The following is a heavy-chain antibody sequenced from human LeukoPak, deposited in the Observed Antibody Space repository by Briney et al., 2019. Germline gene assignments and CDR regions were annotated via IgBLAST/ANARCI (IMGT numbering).Heavy chain of an antibody. D-gene: IGHD6-19*01. CDR3: ARDGYSSGWYAYFHYYYYYMDV. CDR2: INPNSGGT. V-gene: IGHV1-2*02. CDR1: GYTFTGYY. J-gene: IGHJ6*03. Sequence: ASVKVSCKASGYTFTGYYMHWVRQAPGQGLEWMGWINPNSGGTNYAQKLQGRVTMTTDTSTSTAYMELRSLRSDDTAVYYRARDGYSSGWYAYFHYYYYYMDVWGKGTTVTVSS.